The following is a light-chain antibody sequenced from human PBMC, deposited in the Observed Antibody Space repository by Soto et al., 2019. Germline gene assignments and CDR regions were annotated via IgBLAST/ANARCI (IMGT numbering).Light chain of an antibody. CDR2: AIS. Sequence: DIQITQSPSSLSASVGDRVTITCRASHSITNYLNWYQQKPGKAPKLLMYAISTLQSGGPSRFGGSGSGTEFTLTITSLQPDDFATYYCQQSYSTPYPFGQGTKVDIK. V-gene: IGKV1-39*01. CDR3: QQSYSTPYP. CDR1: HSITNY. J-gene: IGKJ2*01.